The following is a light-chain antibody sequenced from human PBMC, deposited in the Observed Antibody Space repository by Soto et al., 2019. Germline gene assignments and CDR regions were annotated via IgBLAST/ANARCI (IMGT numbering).Light chain of an antibody. J-gene: IGLJ2*01. CDR2: EDN. CDR1: SGSIASND. Sequence: NFMLAQPHSVSESPGKTVTISCTGSSGSIASNDVQWYQQRPGSAPTTVIYEDNRRPSGVPDRFSGSIDSSSNSASLTISGLKTENEADYYWQPSVTSKHVVFGGGTKLTVL. V-gene: IGLV6-57*02. CDR3: QPSVTSKHVV.